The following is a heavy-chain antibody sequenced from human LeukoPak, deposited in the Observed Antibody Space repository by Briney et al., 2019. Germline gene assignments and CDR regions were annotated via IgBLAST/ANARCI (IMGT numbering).Heavy chain of an antibody. CDR1: GGSISSYY. Sequence: PSETLSLTCTVSGGSISSYYWSWIRQPPGKGLEWIGYVYYSGSTNYNPSLKSRVTISVDTSKNQFSLKLSSVTAADTAVYYCARTTEGYCRGRSCYSYYYYMDVWGKGTTVTVSS. D-gene: IGHD2-15*01. CDR3: ARTTEGYCRGRSCYSYYYYMDV. V-gene: IGHV4-59*01. CDR2: VYYSGST. J-gene: IGHJ6*03.